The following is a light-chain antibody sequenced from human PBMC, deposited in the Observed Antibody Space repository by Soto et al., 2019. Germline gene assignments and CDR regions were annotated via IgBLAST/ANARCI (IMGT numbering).Light chain of an antibody. V-gene: IGKV3-15*01. J-gene: IGKJ4*01. CDR1: QSVSCN. CDR2: GAS. CDR3: QQYDDRSLT. Sequence: EIVMTQSLATLYVSPGERATLSCRASQSVSCNLAWYQQKPDQAPRLLIFGASTRGTGIPARFSGSGSGTEFKLTISRLQSEEVAVFYCQQYDDRSLTFGGGTKVEI.